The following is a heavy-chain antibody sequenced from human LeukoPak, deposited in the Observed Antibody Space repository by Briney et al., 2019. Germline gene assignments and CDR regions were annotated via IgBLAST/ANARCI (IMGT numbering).Heavy chain of an antibody. Sequence: PGGSLRLSCAASGFTFSSYAMHWVRQAPGKGLEWVAVISYDGSNKYYADSVKGRFTISRDNSKNTLYLQMNSLRAEDTAVYYCAKDPTYCSSTSCYYYYYYMDVWGKGTTVTVSS. V-gene: IGHV3-30-3*01. D-gene: IGHD2-2*01. CDR3: AKDPTYCSSTSCYYYYYYMDV. CDR1: GFTFSSYA. J-gene: IGHJ6*03. CDR2: ISYDGSNK.